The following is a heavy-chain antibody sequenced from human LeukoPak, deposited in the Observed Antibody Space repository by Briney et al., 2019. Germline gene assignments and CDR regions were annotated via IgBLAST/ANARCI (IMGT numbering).Heavy chain of an antibody. J-gene: IGHJ5*02. D-gene: IGHD3-9*01. CDR1: GYTFTSYG. V-gene: IGHV1-18*01. Sequence: GASVKVSCKASGYTFTSYGISWVRQAPGQGLEWMGWISAYNGNTNYAQKLQGRVTMTTDTSTRTAYMELRSLRSDDTAVYYCARDRYDILTGYPGGWFDPWGQGTLVTVSS. CDR2: ISAYNGNT. CDR3: ARDRYDILTGYPGGWFDP.